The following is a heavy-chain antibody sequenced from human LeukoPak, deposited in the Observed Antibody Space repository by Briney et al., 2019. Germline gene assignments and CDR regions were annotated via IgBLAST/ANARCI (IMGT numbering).Heavy chain of an antibody. CDR1: GGSISSSSYY. D-gene: IGHD3-22*01. CDR2: IFYSGTT. V-gene: IGHV4-39*07. CDR3: ARGHDSSGYNPFDY. Sequence: SETLSLTCTVSGGSISSSSYYWGLIRQPPGKGLEWIGNIFYSGTTYYNPSLKSRLTISVDTSKNQFSLKLSSVTAADTAVYYCARGHDSSGYNPFDYWGQGTLVTVSS. J-gene: IGHJ4*02.